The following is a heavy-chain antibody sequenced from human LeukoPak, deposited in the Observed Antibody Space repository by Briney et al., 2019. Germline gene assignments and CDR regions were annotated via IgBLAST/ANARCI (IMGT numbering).Heavy chain of an antibody. Sequence: SETLSLTCTLSVDSISSSSYYGGWVRQPRGRGLEWIGWIYYGGSPYYNPSLKSRVPISVDTSKNQFSLKPSSVTAADTAVYYYARQGTDSNYDTKQDLIYYYYGMDVWGQGTTVTVSS. V-gene: IGHV4-39*01. J-gene: IGHJ6*02. CDR3: ARQGTDSNYDTKQDLIYYYYGMDV. CDR2: IYYGGSP. D-gene: IGHD4-4*01. CDR1: VDSISSSSYY.